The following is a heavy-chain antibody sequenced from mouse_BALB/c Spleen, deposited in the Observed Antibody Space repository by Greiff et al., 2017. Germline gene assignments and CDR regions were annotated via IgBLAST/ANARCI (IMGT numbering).Heavy chain of an antibody. CDR2: IDPANGNT. D-gene: IGHD2-14*01. CDR3: AAYYRYDLDY. V-gene: IGHV14-3*02. J-gene: IGHJ4*01. Sequence: EVQLVESGAELVKPGASVKLSCTASGFNIKDTYMHWVKQRPEQGLEWIGRIDPANGNTKYDPKFQGKATITADTSSNTAYLQLSSLTSEDTAVYYCAAYYRYDLDYWGQGTSVTVSS. CDR1: GFNIKDTY.